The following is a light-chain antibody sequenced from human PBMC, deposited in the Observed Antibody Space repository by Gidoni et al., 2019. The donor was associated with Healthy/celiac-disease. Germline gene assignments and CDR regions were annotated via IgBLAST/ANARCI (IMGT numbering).Light chain of an antibody. CDR1: QDISNY. CDR3: HQYDKLPLT. J-gene: IGKJ4*01. Sequence: RSALSEAGGDSSTITSQASQDISNYLNWYQQKPGKAPKLLIYDASNLETGVPASFSGSGSGTDFTCSISSLQPEDIATHYCHQYDKLPLTFGGGTKVEIK. CDR2: DAS. V-gene: IGKV1-33*01.